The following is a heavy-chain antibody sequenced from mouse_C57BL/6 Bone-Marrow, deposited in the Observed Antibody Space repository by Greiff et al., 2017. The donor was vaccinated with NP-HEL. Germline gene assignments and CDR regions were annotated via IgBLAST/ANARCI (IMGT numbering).Heavy chain of an antibody. D-gene: IGHD4-1*01. CDR2: IDPETGGT. V-gene: IGHV1-15*01. J-gene: IGHJ2*01. Sequence: QVQLQQSGAELVRPGASVTLSCKASGYTFTDYEMHWVKQTPVHGLEWIGAIDPETGGTAYNQKFKGKAILTADKSSSTDYMVLRSMTAEDAADYYCTRDDVANWEDWGKGTTLTVSS. CDR3: TRDDVANWED. CDR1: GYTFTDYE.